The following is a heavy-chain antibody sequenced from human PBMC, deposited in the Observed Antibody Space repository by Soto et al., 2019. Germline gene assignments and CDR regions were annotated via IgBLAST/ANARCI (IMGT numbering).Heavy chain of an antibody. V-gene: IGHV4-34*02. J-gene: IGHJ4*02. Sequence: QVQLQQWGAGLLKPSETLSLTCAVDGGSFNSYYWSWIRQPPGKGLEWIAEINHRGSSNRNPALEIRITISVDTSKNQFSLELNSVTAADTAVYYCARAGFSNGFYGTFDYWGQGTLVTVSS. D-gene: IGHD6-19*01. CDR3: ARAGFSNGFYGTFDY. CDR1: GGSFNSYY. CDR2: INHRGSS.